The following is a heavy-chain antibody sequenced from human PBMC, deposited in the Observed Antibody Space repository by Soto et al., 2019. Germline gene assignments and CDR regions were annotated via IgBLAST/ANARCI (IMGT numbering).Heavy chain of an antibody. J-gene: IGHJ6*02. CDR1: GYTFTSYG. CDR3: ARVTTVVTHEDNYYYGMDV. Sequence: ASVKVSCKASGYTFTSYGISWVRQAPGQGLEWMGWISAYNGNTNYAQKLQGRVTMTTDTSTSTAYMELRSLRSDDTAVYYCARVTTVVTHEDNYYYGMDVWGQGTTVTVSS. CDR2: ISAYNGNT. D-gene: IGHD4-17*01. V-gene: IGHV1-18*01.